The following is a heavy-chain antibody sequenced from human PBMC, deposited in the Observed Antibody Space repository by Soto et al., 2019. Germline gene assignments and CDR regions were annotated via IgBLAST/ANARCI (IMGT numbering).Heavy chain of an antibody. CDR1: GFTFSSYS. Sequence: ESGGGLVQPGGSLRLSCAASGFTFSSYSMNWVRQAPGKGLEWVSYISSSSSTIYYADSVKGRFTISRDNAKNSLYLQMKSLRDEDTAVHYCAVEGDYALSFDYWGQGTLVTVSS. CDR2: ISSSSSTI. D-gene: IGHD4-17*01. CDR3: AVEGDYALSFDY. J-gene: IGHJ4*02. V-gene: IGHV3-48*02.